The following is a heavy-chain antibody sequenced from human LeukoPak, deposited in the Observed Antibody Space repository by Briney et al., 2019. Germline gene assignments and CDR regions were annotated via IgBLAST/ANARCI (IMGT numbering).Heavy chain of an antibody. Sequence: PGGSLRLSCAASGFTFSSYGTHWVRQAPGKGLEWVAVIWYDGSNKYYADSVKGRFTISRDNSKNTLYLQMNSLRAEDTAVYYCARDPPMTYYDFWSGPYGMDVWGQGTTVTVSS. CDR2: IWYDGSNK. V-gene: IGHV3-33*01. CDR1: GFTFSSYG. CDR3: ARDPPMTYYDFWSGPYGMDV. D-gene: IGHD3-3*01. J-gene: IGHJ6*02.